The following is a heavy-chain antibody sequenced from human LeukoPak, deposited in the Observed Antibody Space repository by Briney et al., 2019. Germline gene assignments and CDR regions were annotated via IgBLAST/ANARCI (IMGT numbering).Heavy chain of an antibody. Sequence: GGSLRLSCAASGFTFSSYSMNSVRQTPGKGLGWVSPISTSSIYIYYADSVKGRFTISRDNAKNSLYLQMNSLRAEDTAVYYCAREMYSSGWYTGVDALDIWGQGTMVTVSS. CDR2: ISTSSIYI. CDR3: AREMYSSGWYTGVDALDI. CDR1: GFTFSSYS. J-gene: IGHJ3*02. D-gene: IGHD6-19*01. V-gene: IGHV3-21*01.